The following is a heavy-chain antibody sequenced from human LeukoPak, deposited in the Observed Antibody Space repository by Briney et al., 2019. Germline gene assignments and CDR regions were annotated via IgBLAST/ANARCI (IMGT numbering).Heavy chain of an antibody. CDR2: INHSGST. D-gene: IGHD6-19*01. CDR1: GGSFSGYY. V-gene: IGHV4-34*01. CDR3: ARANYQYSSGWY. J-gene: IGHJ4*02. Sequence: SETLSLTCAVYGGSFSGYYWSWIRQPPGKGLEWIGGINHSGSTNYNPSLKSRVTISVDTSKNQFSLKLSSVTAADTAVYYCARANYQYSSGWYWGQGTLVTVSS.